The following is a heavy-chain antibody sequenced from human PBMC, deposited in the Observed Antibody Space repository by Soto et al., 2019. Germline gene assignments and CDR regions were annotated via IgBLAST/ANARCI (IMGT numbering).Heavy chain of an antibody. D-gene: IGHD3-10*01. J-gene: IGHJ5*02. CDR2: IYYSGST. V-gene: IGHV4-59*08. Sequence: SETLSLTCTVSGGSISSYYWSWIRQPPGKGLEWIGYIYYSGSTNYNPSLKSRVTISVDTSKNQFSLKLSSVTAADTAVYYCARRNMVRGNWFDPWGQGTLVTVSS. CDR1: GGSISSYY. CDR3: ARRNMVRGNWFDP.